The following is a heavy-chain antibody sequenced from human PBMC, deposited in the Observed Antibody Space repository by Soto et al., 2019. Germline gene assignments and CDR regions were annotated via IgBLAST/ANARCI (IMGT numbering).Heavy chain of an antibody. CDR1: GFTFSSYA. D-gene: IGHD3-10*01. CDR3: AKDLTPRITMVRGNAFDI. J-gene: IGHJ3*02. Sequence: EVQLLESGGGLVQPGGSLRLSCAASGFTFSSYAMSWVRQAPGKGLEWVSAISGSGGSTYYADSVKGRFTISRDNSKNTLYLQMNSLRAEDTAVYYCAKDLTPRITMVRGNAFDIWGQGTMVTVSS. V-gene: IGHV3-23*01. CDR2: ISGSGGST.